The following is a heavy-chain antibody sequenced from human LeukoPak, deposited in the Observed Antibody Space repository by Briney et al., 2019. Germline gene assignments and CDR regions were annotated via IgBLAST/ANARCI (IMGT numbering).Heavy chain of an antibody. CDR1: GFTLSTYT. J-gene: IGHJ6*03. CDR3: AKGVLAAYRYNYYYMDV. CDR2: IDSGSSYI. D-gene: IGHD6-25*01. Sequence: PGGSLRLSCAASGFTLSTYTMNWVRQAPGKGLEWVSSIDSGSSYIYYADSVKGRFTISRDNAKNSLYLQMNSLRADDTAVYYCAKGVLAAYRYNYYYMDVWGKGTTVTISS. V-gene: IGHV3-21*01.